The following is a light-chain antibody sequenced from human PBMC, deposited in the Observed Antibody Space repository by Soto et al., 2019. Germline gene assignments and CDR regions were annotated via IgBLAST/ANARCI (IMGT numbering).Light chain of an antibody. Sequence: QSVLTQPPSASGTPGQMVTISCSGSSSNIGSNTVNWYQQLPGMAPKLLIYNNSQRPSGVPDRFSGSKSGTSASLAISGLQSEDEADYYFAAWDDSLRGLEFGGGTKLTVL. CDR2: NNS. CDR3: AAWDDSLRGLE. CDR1: SSNIGSNT. J-gene: IGLJ2*01. V-gene: IGLV1-44*01.